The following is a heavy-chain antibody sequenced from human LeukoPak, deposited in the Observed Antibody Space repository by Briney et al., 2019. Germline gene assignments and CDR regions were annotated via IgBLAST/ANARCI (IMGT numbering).Heavy chain of an antibody. CDR2: VSGSDDST. V-gene: IGHV3-23*01. CDR1: GFTFSTCA. Sequence: SGGSLRLSCTVSGFTFSTCAMSWVRQAPGKGLEWVSDVSGSDDSTHYAGSVKGRFTISRANSKNTLYLQMNSLRAEDTAVYYCAKGHSALVAISAYHFFEYWGQGTLVTVSS. D-gene: IGHD5-12*01. CDR3: AKGHSALVAISAYHFFEY. J-gene: IGHJ4*02.